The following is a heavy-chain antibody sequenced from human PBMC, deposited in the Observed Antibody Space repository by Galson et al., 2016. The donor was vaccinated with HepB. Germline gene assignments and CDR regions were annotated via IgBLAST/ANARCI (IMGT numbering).Heavy chain of an antibody. D-gene: IGHD5-24*01. Sequence: SETLSLTCTVSSGSVSSGGYYWSWIRQPPGKGLEWIGEINDSGSTNYNPSLKTRVTISIDMSKKQFSLPLTSVTAADTAVYYCATLSRDGDTHLDYRGQGTLVAVSS. CDR2: INDSGST. V-gene: IGHV4-61*08. CDR3: ATLSRDGDTHLDY. CDR1: SGSVSSGGYY. J-gene: IGHJ4*02.